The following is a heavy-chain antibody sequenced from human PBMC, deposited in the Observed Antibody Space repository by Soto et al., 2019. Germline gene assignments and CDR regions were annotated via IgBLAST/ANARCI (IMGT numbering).Heavy chain of an antibody. CDR3: ARWGTTGGFDL. V-gene: IGHV3-30*19. D-gene: IGHD3-16*01. CDR1: GFRFKSFV. Sequence: QVQLVESGGGVVQPGTSLRLSCAASGFRFKSFVMHWVRQAPGKGLEWVVFTSYDGNNEDYGDSVKGRFTVSRDNSQNTLHLQMDFLRPEDTALYYCARWGTTGGFDLWGQGTLVSVSS. J-gene: IGHJ4*02. CDR2: TSYDGNNE.